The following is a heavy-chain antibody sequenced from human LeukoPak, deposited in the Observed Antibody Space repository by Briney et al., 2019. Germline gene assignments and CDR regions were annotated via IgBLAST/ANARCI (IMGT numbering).Heavy chain of an antibody. Sequence: GASVKVSCKASGYTFTSYGISWVRQAPGQGLEWMGRISAYNGNTNYAQKLQGRVTMTTDTSTSTAYMELRSLRSDDTAVYYCARDPYPGPAAAYNWFDPWGQGTLVTVSS. J-gene: IGHJ5*02. D-gene: IGHD6-13*01. CDR1: GYTFTSYG. V-gene: IGHV1-18*01. CDR3: ARDPYPGPAAAYNWFDP. CDR2: ISAYNGNT.